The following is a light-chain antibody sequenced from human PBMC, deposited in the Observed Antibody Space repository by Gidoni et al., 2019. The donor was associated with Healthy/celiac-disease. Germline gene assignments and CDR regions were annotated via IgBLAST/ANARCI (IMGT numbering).Light chain of an antibody. CDR1: SSNIGSNY. V-gene: IGLV1-47*01. Sequence: QSVLTQPPSASGTPGQRVTIPCSGSSSNIGSNYVYWYQQLPGTAPKLLIYRNNQRPSGVPDRFSGSKSGTSASLAISGLLSEDEADYYCAAWDDSLSGRGVFGGGTKLTVL. CDR3: AAWDDSLSGRGV. J-gene: IGLJ2*01. CDR2: RNN.